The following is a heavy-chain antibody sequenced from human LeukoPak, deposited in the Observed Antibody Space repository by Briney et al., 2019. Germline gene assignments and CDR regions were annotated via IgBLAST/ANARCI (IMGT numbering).Heavy chain of an antibody. Sequence: SETLSLTCTVSGDSISSSSYYWGWIRQPPGKGLEWIGSIYYSGSTYYNPSLKSRVTISVDTSKNQFSLKLSSVTAADTAVYYWARSGGQLTYYDFWSLDYWGQGTLVTVSS. CDR2: IYYSGST. V-gene: IGHV4-39*01. J-gene: IGHJ4*02. CDR1: GDSISSSSYY. CDR3: ARSGGQLTYYDFWSLDY. D-gene: IGHD3-3*01.